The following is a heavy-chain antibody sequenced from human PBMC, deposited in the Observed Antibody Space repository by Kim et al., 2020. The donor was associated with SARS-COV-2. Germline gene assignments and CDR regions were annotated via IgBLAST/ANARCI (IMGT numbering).Heavy chain of an antibody. CDR3: ARDWRSGKGGDY. D-gene: IGHD3-10*01. Sequence: SYAPKFQGRVTMTRDTATSTVYMELSSLRSEDTAVYYCARDWRSGKGGDYWGQGTLVTVSS. V-gene: IGHV1-46*01. J-gene: IGHJ4*02.